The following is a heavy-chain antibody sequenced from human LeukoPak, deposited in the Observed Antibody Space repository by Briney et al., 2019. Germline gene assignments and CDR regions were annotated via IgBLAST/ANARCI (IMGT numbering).Heavy chain of an antibody. CDR3: AKAEEVAAAPGDY. D-gene: IGHD2-2*01. V-gene: IGHV3-23*01. J-gene: IGHJ4*02. Sequence: QPGGSLRLSCAASGFTFSSYALNWVRQAPGKGLEWVSAISGSGGSTYYADSVKGRFTISRDNSKNTLYLQMNSLRAEDTAVYYCAKAEEVAAAPGDYWGQGTLVTVSS. CDR1: GFTFSSYA. CDR2: ISGSGGST.